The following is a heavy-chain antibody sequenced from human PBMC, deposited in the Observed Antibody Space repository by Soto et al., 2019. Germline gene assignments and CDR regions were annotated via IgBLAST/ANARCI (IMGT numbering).Heavy chain of an antibody. CDR1: AYTFTNYG. CDR3: ARRLQAFEI. J-gene: IGHJ3*02. CDR2: ISTDNGNT. Sequence: QVQLVQSGAEMKKPGASVKVSCKASAYTFTNYGITWVRQAPGQGLEWMGWISTDNGNTNYAQKFQDRITVTTDTSTSTAYMELRSLRSDDTAVYYCARRLQAFEIWGQGTMVTVSS. V-gene: IGHV1-18*01. D-gene: IGHD2-21*01.